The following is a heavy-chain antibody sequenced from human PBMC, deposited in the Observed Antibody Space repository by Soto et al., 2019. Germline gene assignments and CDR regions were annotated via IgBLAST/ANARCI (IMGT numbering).Heavy chain of an antibody. D-gene: IGHD2-21*01. J-gene: IGHJ4*02. CDR3: AREGLEIATTKGDPFDY. CDR2: IIPIFGTA. CDR1: GGTFSSYA. Sequence: SVKVSCKASGGTFSSYAISWVRQAPGQGLEWMGGIIPIFGTANYAQKFQGRVTITADESTSTAYMELSSLRSEDTAGYYCAREGLEIATTKGDPFDYWGQGTLVTVSS. V-gene: IGHV1-69*13.